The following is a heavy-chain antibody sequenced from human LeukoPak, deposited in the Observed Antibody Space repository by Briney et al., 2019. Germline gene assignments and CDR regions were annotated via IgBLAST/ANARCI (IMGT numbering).Heavy chain of an antibody. J-gene: IGHJ4*02. V-gene: IGHV4-31*03. CDR3: ARSNYYDSSGPVS. D-gene: IGHD3-22*01. Sequence: SETLSLTCTVSGGSISSGGYYWSWTRQHPGKGLEWIGYIYYSGSTYYNPSLKSRVTISVDTSKNQFSLKLSSVTAADTAVYYCARSNYYDSSGPVSWGQGTLVTVSS. CDR1: GGSISSGGYY. CDR2: IYYSGST.